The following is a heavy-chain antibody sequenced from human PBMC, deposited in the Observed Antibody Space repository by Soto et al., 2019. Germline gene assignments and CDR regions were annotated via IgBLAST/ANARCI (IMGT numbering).Heavy chain of an antibody. J-gene: IGHJ4*02. CDR1: GFTFSSYA. V-gene: IGHV3-23*01. CDR2: ISGSGGST. CDR3: AKAERFLEWLLYFSMDY. Sequence: GGSLRLSCAASGFTFSSYAMSWVRQAPGKGLEWVSAISGSGGSTYYADSVKGRFTISRDNSKNTLYLQMNSLRAEDTAVYYCAKAERFLEWLLYFSMDYWGQGTPVTVSS. D-gene: IGHD3-3*01.